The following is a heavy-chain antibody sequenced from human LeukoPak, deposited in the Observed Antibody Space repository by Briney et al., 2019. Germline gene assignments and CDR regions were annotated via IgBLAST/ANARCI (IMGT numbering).Heavy chain of an antibody. CDR3: ARALDSLYSSGWPSAGY. J-gene: IGHJ4*02. CDR1: GFTFSSYS. D-gene: IGHD6-19*01. Sequence: GGSLRLSCAASGFTFSSYSMNWVRQAPGKGLEWVSSISSSSSYIYYADSVKGRFTISRDNAKNSLYLQMNSLRAEDTAVYYCARALDSLYSSGWPSAGYWGQGTLVTVSS. V-gene: IGHV3-21*01. CDR2: ISSSSSYI.